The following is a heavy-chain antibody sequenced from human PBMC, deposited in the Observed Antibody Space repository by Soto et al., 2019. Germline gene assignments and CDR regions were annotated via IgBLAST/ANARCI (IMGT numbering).Heavy chain of an antibody. J-gene: IGHJ5*02. CDR2: ISYDGSNK. Sequence: GGSLRLSCAASGFTFSSYAMHWVRQAPGKGLEWVAVISYDGSNKYYADSVKGRFTISRDNSKNTLYLQMNSLRAEDTAVYYCASSRAYYDFWSGPGANWFDPWGQGTLVTVSS. CDR1: GFTFSSYA. D-gene: IGHD3-3*01. CDR3: ASSRAYYDFWSGPGANWFDP. V-gene: IGHV3-30-3*01.